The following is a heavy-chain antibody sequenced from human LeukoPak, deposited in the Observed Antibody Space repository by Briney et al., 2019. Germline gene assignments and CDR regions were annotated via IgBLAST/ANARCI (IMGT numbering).Heavy chain of an antibody. CDR3: ASYRYGSSFAFDI. Sequence: GGSLRLSCAASGFTVRTHSMSWVRQAPGKGLEWVSVIYGGGSTYYADSVNGRFTISRDSSKNTLFLQMNSLRAEDTAVYYCASYRYGSSFAFDIWGQGTMVTVSS. D-gene: IGHD6-6*01. V-gene: IGHV3-66*01. CDR2: IYGGGST. CDR1: GFTVRTHS. J-gene: IGHJ3*02.